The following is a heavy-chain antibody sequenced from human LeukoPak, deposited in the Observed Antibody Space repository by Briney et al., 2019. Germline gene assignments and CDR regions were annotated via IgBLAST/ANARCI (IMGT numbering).Heavy chain of an antibody. D-gene: IGHD3-16*01. J-gene: IGHJ4*02. CDR2: IYYSGST. CDR1: GGSISSYY. CDR3: ARGPAYGPLDY. V-gene: IGHV4-59*01. Sequence: SETLALTCTVSGGSISSYYWSWIRQPPGKGLEWIGYIYYSGSTNDNPSLKSRVTISVDTSKNQFSLKLSSVTAADTAVYYCARGPAYGPLDYWGQGTLVTVSS.